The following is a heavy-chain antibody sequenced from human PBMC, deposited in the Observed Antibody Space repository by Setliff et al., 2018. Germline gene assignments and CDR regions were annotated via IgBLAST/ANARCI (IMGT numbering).Heavy chain of an antibody. D-gene: IGHD1-1*01. CDR1: GGSINSGVYY. CDR3: ARTGTYRYFDY. J-gene: IGHJ4*02. V-gene: IGHV4-39*01. CDR2: IYHGGDT. Sequence: SETLSLTCTVSGGSINSGVYYWGWIRQPPGKGLEWIGRIYHGGDTYYNASLKSRLTISVDTSTNQFSLKLRSVTAADTAVYYCARTGTYRYFDYWGQGALVTVSS.